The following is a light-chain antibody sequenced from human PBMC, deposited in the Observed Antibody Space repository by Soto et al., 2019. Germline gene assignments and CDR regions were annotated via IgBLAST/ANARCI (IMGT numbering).Light chain of an antibody. J-gene: IGKJ2*01. V-gene: IGKV3-20*01. Sequence: EIVLTQSPGTVSLSPGERATLSCRASQSVSSNYLAWYQQKPGQAPRLLIYGASSRATGIPDRFSGSGSGTDFTLTISRLEREDFAVYYCQQFGSSRTFGQGTKLEIK. CDR3: QQFGSSRT. CDR2: GAS. CDR1: QSVSSNY.